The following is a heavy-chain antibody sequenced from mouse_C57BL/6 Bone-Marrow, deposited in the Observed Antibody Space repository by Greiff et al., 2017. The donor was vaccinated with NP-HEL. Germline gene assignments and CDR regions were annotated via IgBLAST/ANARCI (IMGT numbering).Heavy chain of an antibody. CDR3: ARGYYGSRGFDY. CDR2: IHPNSGST. Sequence: QVHVKQPGAELVKPGASVKLSCKASGYTFTSYWMHWVKQRPGQGLEWIGMIHPNSGSTNYNEKFKSKATLTVDKSSSTAYMQLSSLTSEDSAVYYCARGYYGSRGFDYWGQGTTLTVSS. J-gene: IGHJ2*01. V-gene: IGHV1-64*01. CDR1: GYTFTSYW. D-gene: IGHD1-1*01.